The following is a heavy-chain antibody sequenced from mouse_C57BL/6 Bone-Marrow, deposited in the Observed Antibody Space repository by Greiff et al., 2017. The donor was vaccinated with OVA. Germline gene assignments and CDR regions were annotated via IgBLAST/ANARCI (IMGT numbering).Heavy chain of an antibody. D-gene: IGHD1-1*01. CDR1: GYTFTSYW. V-gene: IGHV1-59*01. CDR3: ARERLYYYGSSF. CDR2: IDPSDSYT. J-gene: IGHJ3*01. Sequence: QVQLQQPGAELVRPGTSVKLSCKASGYTFTSYWMHWVKQRPGQGLEWIGVIDPSDSYTNYNQKFKGKATLTVDTSSSTAYMQLSSLTSEDSAVYYCARERLYYYGSSFWGQGTLVTVSA.